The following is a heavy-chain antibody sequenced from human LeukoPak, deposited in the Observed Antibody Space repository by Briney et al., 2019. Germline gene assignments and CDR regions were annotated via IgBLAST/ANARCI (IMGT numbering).Heavy chain of an antibody. D-gene: IGHD3/OR15-3a*01. V-gene: IGHV3-30-3*01. Sequence: GGSLRLSCAASGFTFSSYAMHWVRQAPGKGLEWVAVISYDGSNKYYADFVKGRFTISRDNSKNTLYLQMNNLRLEDTAVYYCAKGGGASGFWTTKSAFDIWGQGTRVIVSS. CDR1: GFTFSSYA. CDR2: ISYDGSNK. CDR3: AKGGGASGFWTTKSAFDI. J-gene: IGHJ3*02.